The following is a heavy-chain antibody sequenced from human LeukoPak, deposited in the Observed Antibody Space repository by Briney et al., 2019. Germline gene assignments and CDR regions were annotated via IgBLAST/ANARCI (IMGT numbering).Heavy chain of an antibody. D-gene: IGHD5-18*01. J-gene: IGHJ4*02. CDR3: ARDPLVDTVMFPDY. CDR2: INAGNGNT. Sequence: ASVKVSCKASGYTFTSYAMHWVRQAPGQRLEWMGWINAGNGNTKYSQKFQGRVTITRDTSASTAYMELSSLRSEDTAVYYCARDPLVDTVMFPDYWGQGTLVTVSS. CDR1: GYTFTSYA. V-gene: IGHV1-3*01.